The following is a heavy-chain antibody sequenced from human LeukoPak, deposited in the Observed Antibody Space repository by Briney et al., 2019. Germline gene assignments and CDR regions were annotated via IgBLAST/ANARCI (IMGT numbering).Heavy chain of an antibody. CDR1: GGTFSSYA. Sequence: ASVKVSCKASGGTFSSYAISWVRQAPGQGLEWMGGIIPIFGAANYAQKFQGRVTITADESTSTAYMELSSLRSEDTAVYYCARRAGPNSSSWVTYFDYWGQGTLVTVSS. CDR3: ARRAGPNSSSWVTYFDY. CDR2: IIPIFGAA. J-gene: IGHJ4*02. D-gene: IGHD6-13*01. V-gene: IGHV1-69*13.